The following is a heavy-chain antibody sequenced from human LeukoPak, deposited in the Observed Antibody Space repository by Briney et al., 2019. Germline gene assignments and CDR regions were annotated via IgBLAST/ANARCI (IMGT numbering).Heavy chain of an antibody. CDR2: IKSKTDGRTT. V-gene: IGHV3-15*01. D-gene: IGHD3-16*02. Sequence: GGSLRLSCAASGFTFSNAWMSWVRQAPGKGLEWVGRIKSKTDGRTTDYAAPVKGRFTISRDDSKNTLYLQMNSLKTEDTAVYYCTTDHPYYDYVWGSYRLDYWGQGTLVTVSS. CDR1: GFTFSNAW. J-gene: IGHJ4*02. CDR3: TTDHPYYDYVWGSYRLDY.